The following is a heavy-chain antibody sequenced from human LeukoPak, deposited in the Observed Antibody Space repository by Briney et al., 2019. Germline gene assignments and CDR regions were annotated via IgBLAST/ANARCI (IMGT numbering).Heavy chain of an antibody. Sequence: GGSLRLTCAASGFTFSTYSKNWVRQAPGKGREGVSFISSNNSYIYYADSVKGRFTISRDNAKNALYLEMNSLRAEDTGVYSCARGKSYSNYVPGWNQEDYYYDMDVWGKGTAVTVSS. CDR2: ISSNNSYI. CDR1: GFTFSTYS. V-gene: IGHV3-21*05. CDR3: ARGKSYSNYVPGWNQEDYYYDMDV. D-gene: IGHD4-11*01. J-gene: IGHJ6*04.